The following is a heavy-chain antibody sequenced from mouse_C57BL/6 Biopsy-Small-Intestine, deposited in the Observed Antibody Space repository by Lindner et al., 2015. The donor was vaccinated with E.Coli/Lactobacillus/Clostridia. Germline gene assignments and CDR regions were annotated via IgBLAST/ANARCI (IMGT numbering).Heavy chain of an antibody. CDR3: ARGEWDYVPFAY. V-gene: IGHV1-80*01. J-gene: IGHJ3*01. CDR2: IYPGDGDT. CDR1: GYAFSTYW. Sequence: VQLQESGPELVKPGASVKISCKASGYAFSTYWMNWAKQRPGKGLEWIGQIYPGDGDTNYDGKFKDKATLTADKSSSAAYMQLISLTSEDSAVYFCARGEWDYVPFAYWGQGTLVTVSA. D-gene: IGHD2-4*01.